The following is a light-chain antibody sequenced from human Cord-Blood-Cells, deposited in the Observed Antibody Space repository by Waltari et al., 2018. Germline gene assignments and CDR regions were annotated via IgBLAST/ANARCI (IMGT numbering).Light chain of an antibody. Sequence: QSALTQPASVSGSPGQAITTPCTGTSSDVGSYNLVPWYQRHPGKAPKLMIYEGSKRPSGVSNRFSDSKSGNTASLTISGLQAEDEADYYCCSYAGSSTWVFGGGTKLTVL. J-gene: IGLJ3*02. CDR2: EGS. V-gene: IGLV2-23*01. CDR1: SSDVGSYNL. CDR3: CSYAGSSTWV.